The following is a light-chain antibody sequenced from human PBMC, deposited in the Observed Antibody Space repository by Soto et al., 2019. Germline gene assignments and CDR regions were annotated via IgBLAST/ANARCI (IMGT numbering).Light chain of an antibody. V-gene: IGKV3-11*01. CDR1: QTVDSY. J-gene: IGKJ5*01. CDR2: DAS. Sequence: EIVLTQSPATLSLSPGERATLSCRASQTVDSYLAWYQQKPGQAPRLLIYDASSRATGIPARFIGSGSGTDFTLTISSLDPEDFAIYYCQQRSTWPTFGQGTRLEI. CDR3: QQRSTWPT.